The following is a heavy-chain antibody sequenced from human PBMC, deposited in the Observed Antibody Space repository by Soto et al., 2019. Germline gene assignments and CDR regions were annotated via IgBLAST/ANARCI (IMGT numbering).Heavy chain of an antibody. Sequence: MQMVESGGGSVQTGGSLRLSCAASGFPFSHYWMHWVRQTPGKGLVWVSRINPAGTITNYADSVEGRFTISRDNADSALFLQMNSLSAEDTAIYYCTSDTFGLRDTWGQGTLVTVS. J-gene: IGHJ5*02. CDR2: INPAGTIT. D-gene: IGHD3-16*01. V-gene: IGHV3-74*01. CDR1: GFPFSHYW. CDR3: TSDTFGLRDT.